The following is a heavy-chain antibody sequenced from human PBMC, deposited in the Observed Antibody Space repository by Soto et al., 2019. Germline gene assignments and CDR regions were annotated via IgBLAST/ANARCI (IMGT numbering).Heavy chain of an antibody. V-gene: IGHV3-30-3*01. CDR1: GFTFRNHA. J-gene: IGHJ6*02. CDR3: TRGDREDILVVVGARPGEYGTDI. CDR2: IAHDGSNA. Sequence: QVQLVESGGGVVQPGGSLRLSCAASGFTFRNHAMHWVRQARGKGLECLAVIAHDGSNAFYRDSVKGRFTVSRDNSKNTLYLYMNSLRSEDTGVYYCTRGDREDILVVVGARPGEYGTDIWGQGTTVIVSS. D-gene: IGHD2-15*01.